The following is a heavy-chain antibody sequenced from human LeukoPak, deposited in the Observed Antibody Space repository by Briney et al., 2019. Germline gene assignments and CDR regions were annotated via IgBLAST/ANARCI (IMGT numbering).Heavy chain of an antibody. Sequence: PPETLSLTCTVSGGSISSYYWSWIRQPPGKGLERVGYIYYGGSTNYTPSLKSRVTISVDTSKNQFSLKLSSVTAADTAVYYCARHPYYGSGVIDYWGQGTLVTVSS. D-gene: IGHD3-10*01. CDR3: ARHPYYGSGVIDY. CDR1: GGSISSYY. CDR2: IYYGGST. V-gene: IGHV4-59*08. J-gene: IGHJ4*02.